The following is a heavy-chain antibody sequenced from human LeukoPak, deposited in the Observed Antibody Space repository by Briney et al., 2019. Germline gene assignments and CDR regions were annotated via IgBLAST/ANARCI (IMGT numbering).Heavy chain of an antibody. V-gene: IGHV4-59*08. CDR2: IYYSGST. CDR3: ARGDSSSWYSNRFDP. D-gene: IGHD6-13*01. CDR1: GGSISSYY. J-gene: IGHJ5*02. Sequence: SETLSLTCTVSGGSISSYYWSWIRQPPGKGLEWIGYIYYSGSTNYNPSLKSRVTISVDTSKNQFSLKLSSVTAADTAVYYCARGDSSSWYSNRFDPWGQGTLVTVSS.